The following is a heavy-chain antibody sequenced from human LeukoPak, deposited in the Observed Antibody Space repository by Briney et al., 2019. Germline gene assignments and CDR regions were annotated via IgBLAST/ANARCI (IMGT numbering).Heavy chain of an antibody. J-gene: IGHJ2*01. Sequence: SETLSLTYAVYGGSFSGYYWSWIRQPPGKGLEWIGEINHSGSTNYNPSLKSRVTISVDTSKNQFSLKLSSVTAADTAVYYCARGRLPYYYDSSGYYLRYFDLWGRGTLVTVSS. D-gene: IGHD3-22*01. V-gene: IGHV4-34*01. CDR3: ARGRLPYYYDSSGYYLRYFDL. CDR1: GGSFSGYY. CDR2: INHSGST.